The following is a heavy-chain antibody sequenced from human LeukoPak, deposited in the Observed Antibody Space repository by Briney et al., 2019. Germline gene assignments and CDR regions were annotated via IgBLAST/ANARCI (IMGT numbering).Heavy chain of an antibody. CDR3: VKASYGSGSYYDY. Sequence: PGGPLRLSCSASGFTFSSYAMHWVRQAPGKGLEYVSAISSNGGSTYYADSVKGRFTISRDNSKNTLYLQMSSLRAEDTAVYYCVKASYGSGSYYDYWGQGTLVTVSS. D-gene: IGHD3-10*01. J-gene: IGHJ4*02. V-gene: IGHV3-64D*06. CDR2: ISSNGGST. CDR1: GFTFSSYA.